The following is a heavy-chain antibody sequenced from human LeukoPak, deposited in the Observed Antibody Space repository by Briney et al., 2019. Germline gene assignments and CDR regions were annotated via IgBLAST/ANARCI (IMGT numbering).Heavy chain of an antibody. J-gene: IGHJ6*02. Sequence: GGSRRPSCTAPGFTFRSYAMRWVRQAPGKGLEWVSAISGSGGSTYYADSVKGRFTISRDNSKNTLYLQMNSLRAEDMAVYYCAKHFPAAKYYYGMDVWGQGTTVTVSS. CDR3: AKHFPAAKYYYGMDV. CDR2: ISGSGGST. CDR1: GFTFRSYA. D-gene: IGHD2-2*01. V-gene: IGHV3-23*01.